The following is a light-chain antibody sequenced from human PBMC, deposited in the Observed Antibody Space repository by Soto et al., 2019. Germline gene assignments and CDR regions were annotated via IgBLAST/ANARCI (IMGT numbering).Light chain of an antibody. CDR2: EGS. Sequence: QSALTQPASVSGSPGQSITISCTGTSSDVGSYNLVSWYQQRPGKAPKVLIFEGSKRASGVSDRFTGSKSGNTASLTISGLQTEDEADYHCCSYAGSSTYVIFGGGTKVTGL. V-gene: IGLV2-23*01. CDR1: SSDVGSYNL. J-gene: IGLJ2*01. CDR3: CSYAGSSTYVI.